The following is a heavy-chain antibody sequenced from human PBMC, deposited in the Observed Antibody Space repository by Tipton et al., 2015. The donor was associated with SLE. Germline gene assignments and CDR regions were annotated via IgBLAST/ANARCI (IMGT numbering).Heavy chain of an antibody. V-gene: IGHV4-34*01. CDR1: GGSFSGYY. Sequence: TLSLTCAVYGGSFSGYYWSWIRQPPGKGLEWIGEINHSGSTNYNPSLKSRVTISVDTSKNHFSLKLSSVTAADTAVYYCARGSSLAAFDIWGQGTMVTVSS. J-gene: IGHJ3*02. CDR2: INHSGST. CDR3: ARGSSLAAFDI.